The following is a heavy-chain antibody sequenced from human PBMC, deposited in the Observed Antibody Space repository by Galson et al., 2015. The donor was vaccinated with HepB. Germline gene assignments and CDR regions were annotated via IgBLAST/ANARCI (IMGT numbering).Heavy chain of an antibody. J-gene: IGHJ6*03. CDR1: GGSISSTTYY. CDR3: ARLLDYYMDV. CDR2: SYFGGRI. V-gene: IGHV4-39*01. Sequence: ETLSLTCAVYGGSISSTTYYRGWIRQPPGTGLEWIGSSYFGGRIFYNPSLKSRVTISLDTSRNQFSLKLTSVTAADTAVYYCARLLDYYMDVWGKGTTVTVSS. D-gene: IGHD2-8*02.